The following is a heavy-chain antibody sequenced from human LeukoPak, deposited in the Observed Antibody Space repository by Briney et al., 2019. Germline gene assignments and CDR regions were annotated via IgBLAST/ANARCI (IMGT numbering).Heavy chain of an antibody. CDR3: ARNYCDSGGYHYWYFDL. CDR1: GGSISSYY. CDR2: IYYSGST. V-gene: IGHV4-59*01. D-gene: IGHD3-22*01. J-gene: IGHJ2*01. Sequence: SETLSLTCTVSGGSISSYYWSWIRQPPGKGLEWIGYIYYSGSTNYNPSLKSRVTISVDTSKNQFSLKLSSVTAADTAVYYCARNYCDSGGYHYWYFDLWGRGTLVTVSS.